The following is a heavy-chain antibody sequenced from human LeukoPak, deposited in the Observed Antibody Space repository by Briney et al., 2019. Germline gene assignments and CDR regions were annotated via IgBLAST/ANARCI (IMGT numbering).Heavy chain of an antibody. J-gene: IGHJ3*02. Sequence: GSLRLSCAASGFTFSDYYRNWIRQAPGKGLEWISYISSDGSTIYSADSLKGRFTISRDNAKHSLYLQMNSLRAEDTAVYYCARSGAVAGTRAFDIWGQGTMVTVSS. V-gene: IGHV3-11*01. CDR2: ISSDGSTI. CDR3: ARSGAVAGTRAFDI. D-gene: IGHD6-19*01. CDR1: GFTFSDYY.